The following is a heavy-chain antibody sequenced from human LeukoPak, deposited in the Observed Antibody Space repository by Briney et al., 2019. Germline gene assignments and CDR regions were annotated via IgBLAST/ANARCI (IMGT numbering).Heavy chain of an antibody. D-gene: IGHD2-15*01. Sequence: GGSLRLSCSASGFTFNSYSMHWVRQGPGKGLEYVSGISSNGRSTYDADSVKGRFTISRDNSKNTLYLQMSSLRSEDTAVYYCAKGASLGYCSGANCYSAYWGQGALVTVSS. CDR3: AKGASLGYCSGANCYSAY. V-gene: IGHV3-64D*09. CDR2: ISSNGRST. J-gene: IGHJ4*02. CDR1: GFTFNSYS.